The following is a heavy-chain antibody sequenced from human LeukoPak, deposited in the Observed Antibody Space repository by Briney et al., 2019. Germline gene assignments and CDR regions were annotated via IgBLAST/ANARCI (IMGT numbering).Heavy chain of an antibody. Sequence: GRSLRLSCAASGFTFSSYAMHWVRQAPGKGLEWVAVISYDGSNKYYADSVKGRFTISRDNSKNTLYLQMNSLRAEDTAVYYCARCLARRLFVVSVRDEYYYGMDVWGQGTTVTVSS. CDR1: GFTFSSYA. CDR3: ARCLARRLFVVSVRDEYYYGMDV. V-gene: IGHV3-30*04. CDR2: ISYDGSNK. D-gene: IGHD3-10*02. J-gene: IGHJ6*02.